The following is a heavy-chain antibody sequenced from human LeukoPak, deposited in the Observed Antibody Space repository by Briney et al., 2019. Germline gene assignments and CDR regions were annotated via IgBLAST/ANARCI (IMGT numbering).Heavy chain of an antibody. CDR3: AKDREWLGRNFDY. D-gene: IGHD6-19*01. CDR1: GFIFRNYA. Sequence: PGGSLRLSCAASGFIFRNYAMTWGRQAPGKGLEWVSSISGSDGTTYYADSVQGRFTISRDNSKNTLFLQMNSLSADDTAVYYCAKDREWLGRNFDYWGQGTQVTVSS. V-gene: IGHV3-23*01. J-gene: IGHJ4*02. CDR2: ISGSDGTT.